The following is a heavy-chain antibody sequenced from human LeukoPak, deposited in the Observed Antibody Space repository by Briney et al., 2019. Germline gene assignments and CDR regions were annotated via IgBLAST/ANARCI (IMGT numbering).Heavy chain of an antibody. D-gene: IGHD3-10*01. V-gene: IGHV3-30*03. Sequence: GGSLRLSCAASGFTFSSYGMSWVRQAPGKGLEWVAVISYHGSNKDYADSVKGRFTISRDNSKNTLYLQMNSLRAEDTAVYYCARSRRRELLGTYFDYWGQGTLVTVSS. CDR2: ISYHGSNK. CDR1: GFTFSSYG. J-gene: IGHJ4*02. CDR3: ARSRRRELLGTYFDY.